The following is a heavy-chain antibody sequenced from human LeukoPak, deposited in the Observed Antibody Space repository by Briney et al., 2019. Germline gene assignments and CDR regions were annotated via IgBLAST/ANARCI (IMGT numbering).Heavy chain of an antibody. CDR1: GGSISSSTYY. V-gene: IGHV4-30-4*07. CDR2: IYYSGST. J-gene: IGHJ5*02. Sequence: PSETLSLTCAVSGGSISSSTYYWSWIRQPPGKGLEWIGYIYYSGSTYYNPSLKSRVTISVDTSKNQFSLKLSSVTAADTAVYYCARYITPDYGDYFGTNWFDPWGQGTLVTVSS. CDR3: ARYITPDYGDYFGTNWFDP. D-gene: IGHD4-17*01.